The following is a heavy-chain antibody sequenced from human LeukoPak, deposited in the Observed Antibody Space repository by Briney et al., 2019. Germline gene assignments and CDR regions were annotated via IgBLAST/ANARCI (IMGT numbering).Heavy chain of an antibody. CDR2: IYSDGST. D-gene: IGHD5-12*01. J-gene: IGHJ4*02. CDR3: ARWVVATMFDY. V-gene: IGHV3-66*01. CDR1: GFTVSSGY. Sequence: GGSLRLSCATSGFTVSSGYLSWVRQAPGKGLEWVSVIYSDGSTYYADSVKGRFTISRDNSKNTLFLQMNSLRAEDTAVYYCARWVVATMFDYWGPGTLVTVSS.